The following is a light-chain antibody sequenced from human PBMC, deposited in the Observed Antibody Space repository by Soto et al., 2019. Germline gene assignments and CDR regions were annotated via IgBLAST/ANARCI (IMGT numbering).Light chain of an antibody. V-gene: IGKV1-27*01. J-gene: IGKJ1*01. Sequence: DIQLTQSPSSLSASVGDRVTITCRASQGNSNYLARYHQKPGKAPKLLIYASFTFQAGVPPRLGGTGSGTDFTLTISSLHPEDVATDYCEKYNSAPRTFGHVTKVDSK. CDR1: QGNSNY. CDR2: ASF. CDR3: EKYNSAPRT.